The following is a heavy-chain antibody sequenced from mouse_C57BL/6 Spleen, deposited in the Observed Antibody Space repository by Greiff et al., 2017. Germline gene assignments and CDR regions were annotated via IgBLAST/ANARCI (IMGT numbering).Heavy chain of an antibody. CDR3: VLTYDYDAWFAY. D-gene: IGHD2-4*01. V-gene: IGHV1-81*01. J-gene: IGHJ3*01. Sequence: VQLQQSGAELARPGASVKLSCKASGYTFTSYGISWVKQRTGQGLEWIGEIYPRSGNTYYNEKFKGKATLTADKSSSTAYMELRSLTSEASAVYFCVLTYDYDAWFAYWGQGTLVTVSA. CDR1: GYTFTSYG. CDR2: IYPRSGNT.